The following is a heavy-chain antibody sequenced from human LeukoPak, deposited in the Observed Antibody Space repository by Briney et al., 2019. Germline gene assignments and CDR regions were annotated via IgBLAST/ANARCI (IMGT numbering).Heavy chain of an antibody. V-gene: IGHV4-34*01. CDR1: GGSFSGYY. Sequence: SETLSLTCAVYGGSFSGYYWSGIRQPPGKGLEWIGEINHSGSTNYNPSLKSRVTISVDTSKNQFSLKLSSVTAADTAVYYCARGRQLALYGMDVWGQGTTVTVSS. J-gene: IGHJ6*02. CDR2: INHSGST. D-gene: IGHD6-13*01. CDR3: ARGRQLALYGMDV.